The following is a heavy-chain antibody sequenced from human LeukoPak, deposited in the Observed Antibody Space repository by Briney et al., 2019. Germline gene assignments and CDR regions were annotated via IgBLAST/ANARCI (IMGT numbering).Heavy chain of an antibody. J-gene: IGHJ6*03. CDR3: ARAYGGSYPGHNYMDV. V-gene: IGHV1-69*05. CDR1: GGTFSSYA. Sequence: SVKVSCKASGGTFSSYAISWVRQAPGQGLEWMGGIIPIFGTANYAQKFQGRVTITTDESTSTAYMELSSLRSEDTAVYYCARAYGGSYPGHNYMDVWGKGTTVTVSS. CDR2: IIPIFGTA. D-gene: IGHD1-26*01.